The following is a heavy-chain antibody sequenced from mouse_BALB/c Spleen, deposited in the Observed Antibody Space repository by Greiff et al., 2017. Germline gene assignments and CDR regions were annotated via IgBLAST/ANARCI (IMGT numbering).Heavy chain of an antibody. CDR1: GFTFSSYA. J-gene: IGHJ2*01. V-gene: IGHV5-6-5*01. CDR3: ARRNFIDY. CDR2: ISSGGST. Sequence: EVKLMESGGGLVKPGGSLKLSCAASGFTFSSYAMSWVRQTPEKRLEWVASISSGGSTYYPNSVKGRFTIYRDNARNILYLQMSSLGSEDTAMYYCARRNFIDYWGQGTTLTVSS.